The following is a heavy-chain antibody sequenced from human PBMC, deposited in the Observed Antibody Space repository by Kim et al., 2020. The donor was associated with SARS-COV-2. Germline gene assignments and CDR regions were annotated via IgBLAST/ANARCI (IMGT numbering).Heavy chain of an antibody. J-gene: IGHJ4*02. Sequence: QKFQGRVTITADESTSTAYMELSSLRSEDTAVYYCARGFYYDSSGDPFDYWGQGTLVTVSS. CDR3: ARGFYYDSSGDPFDY. D-gene: IGHD3-22*01. V-gene: IGHV1-69*01.